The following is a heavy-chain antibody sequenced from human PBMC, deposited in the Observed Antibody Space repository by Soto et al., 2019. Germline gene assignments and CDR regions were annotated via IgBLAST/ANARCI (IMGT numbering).Heavy chain of an antibody. CDR1: GYTFTSYY. CDR2: INPSSGST. V-gene: IGHV1-46*01. Sequence: QVQLVQPGAEVKKPGASVKVSCKAAGYTFTSYYMHWVRQAPGQGLEWMGLINPSSGSTSYAQKFQGRVTMTRDTSTSTVYMELSSLRSEDTAVYYCARVHRIAVAGTFLDYWGQGTLVTVSS. J-gene: IGHJ4*02. CDR3: ARVHRIAVAGTFLDY. D-gene: IGHD6-19*01.